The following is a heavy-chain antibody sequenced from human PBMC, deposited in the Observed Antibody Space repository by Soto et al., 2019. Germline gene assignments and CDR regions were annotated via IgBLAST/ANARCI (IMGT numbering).Heavy chain of an antibody. J-gene: IGHJ4*02. V-gene: IGHV4-31*03. CDR2: INYRGTT. Sequence: SETLSLTCTVSXGSIIDGQTYXNXIRQHPERGLEWMGYINYRGTTNYSPALKSRILISIDTSKNQFSLRLSSVTAADTAVYYCARDAPGVAPYWGQGTLVTV. D-gene: IGHD2-15*01. CDR1: XGSIIDGQTY. CDR3: ARDAPGVAPY.